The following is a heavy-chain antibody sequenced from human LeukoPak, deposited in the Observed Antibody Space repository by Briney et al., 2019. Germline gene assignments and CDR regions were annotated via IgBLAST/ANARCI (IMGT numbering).Heavy chain of an antibody. CDR3: AKAFATTGYTRSFDI. V-gene: IGHV3-23*01. J-gene: IGHJ3*02. CDR2: ISGSGGST. Sequence: PGGSLRLSCAASGFTFSRYAMSWVRQAPGKGLEGVSAISGSGGSTYYADSVKGRFTISRDNSKNTLYLQMNSLRAEDTAVYYCAKAFATTGYTRSFDIWGQGTMVTVSS. CDR1: GFTFSRYA. D-gene: IGHD4-17*01.